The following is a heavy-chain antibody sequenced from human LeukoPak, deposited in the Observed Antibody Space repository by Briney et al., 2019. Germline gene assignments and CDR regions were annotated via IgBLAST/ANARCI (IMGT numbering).Heavy chain of an antibody. Sequence: SVKVSCKASGGTFSSYAISWVRQAPGQGLEWMGGIIPIFGTANYAQKFQGRVTITADESTSTAYMELSSLRSEDTAVYYCARGDMVRGVTGYYYYYMDVWGKGTTVTVSS. V-gene: IGHV1-69*01. CDR2: IIPIFGTA. CDR1: GGTFSSYA. CDR3: ARGDMVRGVTGYYYYYMDV. J-gene: IGHJ6*03. D-gene: IGHD3-10*01.